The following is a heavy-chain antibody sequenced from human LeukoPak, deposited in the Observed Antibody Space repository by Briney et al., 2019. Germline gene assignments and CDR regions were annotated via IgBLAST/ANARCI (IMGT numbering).Heavy chain of an antibody. Sequence: GGSLRLSCAASGFTFSSYAMSWVRQATGKGLEWVSAISGSGGSTYYADSVKGRFTISRDNSKNTLYLQMNSLRAEDTAVYYCAKGGYYYDSSGYYSAYYYYYMDVWGKGTTVTVSS. CDR3: AKGGYYYDSSGYYSAYYYYYMDV. J-gene: IGHJ6*03. CDR2: ISGSGGST. D-gene: IGHD3-22*01. CDR1: GFTFSSYA. V-gene: IGHV3-23*01.